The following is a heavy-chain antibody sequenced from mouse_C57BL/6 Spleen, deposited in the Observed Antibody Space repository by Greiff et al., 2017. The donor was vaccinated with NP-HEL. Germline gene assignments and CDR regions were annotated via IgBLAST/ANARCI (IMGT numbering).Heavy chain of an antibody. CDR1: GFTFSDAW. D-gene: IGHD2-5*01. J-gene: IGHJ2*01. CDR3: TRGEHYSNRYYFDY. V-gene: IGHV6-6*01. Sequence: EVKLVESGGGLVQPGGSMKLSCAASGFTFSDAWMDWVRQSPEKGLEWVAEIRNKANNHATYYAESVKGRFTISRDDSKSSVYLQMNRLRAEDTGIYYCTRGEHYSNRYYFDYWGQGTTLTVSS. CDR2: IRNKANNHAT.